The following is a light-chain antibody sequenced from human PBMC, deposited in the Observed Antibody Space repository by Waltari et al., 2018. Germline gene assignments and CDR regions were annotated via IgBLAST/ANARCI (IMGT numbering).Light chain of an antibody. V-gene: IGLV2-14*03. CDR1: SNDVGGYGY. Sequence: QSALTQPASVSGSPGQSITISCTGTSNDVGGYGYVSWYQQYPGRAPKLIIYDVSYGPSGSSTRFSASKCGNRASLTISGLQADDEADYYCSSHTSTVPHVFGTGTRVTV. J-gene: IGLJ1*01. CDR2: DVS. CDR3: SSHTSTVPHV.